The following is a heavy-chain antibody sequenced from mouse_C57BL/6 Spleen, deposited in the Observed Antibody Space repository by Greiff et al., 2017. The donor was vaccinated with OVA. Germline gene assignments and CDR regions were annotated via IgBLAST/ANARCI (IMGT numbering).Heavy chain of an antibody. Sequence: QVQLKQPGAELVMPGASVKLSCKASGYTFTSYWMHWVKQRPGQGLEWIGEIDPSDSYTNYNQKFKGKSTLTVDKSSSTAYMQLSSLTSEDSAVYYCARRDYYGRWYFDVWGTGTTVTVSS. J-gene: IGHJ1*03. CDR1: GYTFTSYW. V-gene: IGHV1-69*01. CDR3: ARRDYYGRWYFDV. CDR2: IDPSDSYT. D-gene: IGHD1-1*01.